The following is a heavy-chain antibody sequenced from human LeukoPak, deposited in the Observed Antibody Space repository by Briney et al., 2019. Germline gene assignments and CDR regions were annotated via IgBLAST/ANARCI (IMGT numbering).Heavy chain of an antibody. J-gene: IGHJ5*02. V-gene: IGHV1-3*01. D-gene: IGHD3-22*01. CDR3: ARDGDDGSGYYFSSWFDP. Sequence: GASVTVSCTASGYTFTSYAMHWVRQAPGQRLEWMGWINAGNGNTKYSQKFQGRVTITRDTSASTAYMELSSLRSEDTAVYYCARDGDDGSGYYFSSWFDPWGQGTLVTVSS. CDR2: INAGNGNT. CDR1: GYTFTSYA.